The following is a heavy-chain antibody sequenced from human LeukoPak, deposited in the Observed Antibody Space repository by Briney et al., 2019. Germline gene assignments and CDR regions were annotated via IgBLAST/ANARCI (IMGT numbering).Heavy chain of an antibody. Sequence: SETLSLTCTVSGGSISSSSYYWGWIRQPPGKGLEWIGSIYYSGSTYYNPSLKSRVTISVATSKNQFSLKLSSVTAADTAVYYCARSHRGPLGIAAAGTNWFDPWGQGTLVTVSS. J-gene: IGHJ5*02. CDR3: ARSHRGPLGIAAAGTNWFDP. CDR2: IYYSGST. V-gene: IGHV4-39*01. D-gene: IGHD6-13*01. CDR1: GGSISSSSYY.